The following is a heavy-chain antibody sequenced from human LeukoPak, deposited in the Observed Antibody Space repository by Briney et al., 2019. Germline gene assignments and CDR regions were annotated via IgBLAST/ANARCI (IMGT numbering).Heavy chain of an antibody. D-gene: IGHD2-2*01. Sequence: GGSLRLSCAASGLTFSSYAMHWVRQAPGKGLEWVAVISYDGSNKYYADSVKGRFTISRDNSKNTLYLQMNSLRAEDTAVYYCAKDHRSSSIYYGMDVWGQGTTVTVSS. CDR3: AKDHRSSSIYYGMDV. V-gene: IGHV3-30-3*01. CDR1: GLTFSSYA. J-gene: IGHJ6*02. CDR2: ISYDGSNK.